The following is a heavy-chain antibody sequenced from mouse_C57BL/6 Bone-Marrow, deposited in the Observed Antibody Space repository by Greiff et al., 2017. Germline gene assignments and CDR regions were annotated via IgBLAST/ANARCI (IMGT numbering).Heavy chain of an antibody. D-gene: IGHD2-1*01. V-gene: IGHV1-22*01. J-gene: IGHJ3*01. CDR1: GYTFTDYN. CDR3: ARGGNYHDRAWFAY. CDR2: INPNNGGT. Sequence: EVKLQESGPELVKPGASVKMSCKASGYTFTDYNMHWVKQSHGKSLEWIGYINPNNGGTSYNQKFKGKATLTVNQSSSTAYMELRSLTSEDSAVYYCARGGNYHDRAWFAYWGQGTLVTVSA.